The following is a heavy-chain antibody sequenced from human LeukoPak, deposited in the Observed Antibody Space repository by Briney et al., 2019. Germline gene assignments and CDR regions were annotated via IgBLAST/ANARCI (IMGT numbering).Heavy chain of an antibody. CDR1: GGSISSSSYY. Sequence: SETLSLTCTVSGGSISSSSYYWGWIRQPPGKGLEWIGSIYYSGSTYYIPSLKSRVTISVDTSKNQFSLKLSSVTAADTAVYYCATSDYDILTGYYTNWFDPWGQGTLVTVSS. D-gene: IGHD3-9*01. CDR2: IYYSGST. J-gene: IGHJ5*02. CDR3: ATSDYDILTGYYTNWFDP. V-gene: IGHV4-39*01.